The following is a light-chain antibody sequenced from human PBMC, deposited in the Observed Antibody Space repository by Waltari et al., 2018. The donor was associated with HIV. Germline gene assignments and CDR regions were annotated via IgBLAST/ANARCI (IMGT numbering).Light chain of an antibody. Sequence: SYELTPPPSVSVSPGQTASLTCSVDKLGDKYVSWYQQKAGQSPVLVIFQDSKRPSGIPERFSGANSGNTATLTISGTQAMDEADYYCQAWDSRTSFGGGTKLTVL. V-gene: IGLV3-1*01. J-gene: IGLJ2*01. CDR1: KLGDKY. CDR2: QDS. CDR3: QAWDSRTS.